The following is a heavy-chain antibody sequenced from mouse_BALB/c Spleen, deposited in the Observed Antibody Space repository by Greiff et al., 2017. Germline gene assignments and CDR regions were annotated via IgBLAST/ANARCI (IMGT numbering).Heavy chain of an antibody. V-gene: IGHV3-2*02. CDR3: ARSLTRAMDY. Sequence: EVKLMESGPGLVKPSQSLSLTCTVTGYSITSDYAWNWIRQFPGNKLEWMGYISYSGSTSYNPSLKSRISITRDTSKNQFFLQLNSVTTEDTATYYCARSLTRAMDYWGQGTSVTVSS. CDR2: ISYSGST. D-gene: IGHD2-12*01. CDR1: GYSITSDYA. J-gene: IGHJ4*01.